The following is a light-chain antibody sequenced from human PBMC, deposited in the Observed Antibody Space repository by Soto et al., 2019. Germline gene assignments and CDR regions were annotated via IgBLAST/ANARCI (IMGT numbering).Light chain of an antibody. CDR1: NSNIGAGFG. CDR3: CSYAGNTLVV. V-gene: IGLV1-40*01. J-gene: IGLJ2*01. Sequence: QSVLTQPPSVSGAPGQRVTISCTGSNSNIGAGFGVQWYQQFPRTAPRLLIYSNTNRPSGVPDRFSASKSGTSASLAITGLRAEDEADYYCCSYAGNTLVVFGGGTKLTVL. CDR2: SNT.